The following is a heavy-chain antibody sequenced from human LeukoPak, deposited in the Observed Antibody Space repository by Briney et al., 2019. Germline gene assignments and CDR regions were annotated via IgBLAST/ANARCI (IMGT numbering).Heavy chain of an antibody. D-gene: IGHD7-27*01. V-gene: IGHV1-2*04. CDR1: GYTFTGYY. CDR2: INPNSGGT. CDR3: ARGGKSELGTCDY. Sequence: ASVKVSCKASGYTFTGYYMHWVRQAPGQGLEWMGWINPNSGGTNYAQKFQGWVTMTRDTSISTAYMELSRLTSDDTAVYYCARGGKSELGTCDYWGQGTLVTVSS. J-gene: IGHJ4*02.